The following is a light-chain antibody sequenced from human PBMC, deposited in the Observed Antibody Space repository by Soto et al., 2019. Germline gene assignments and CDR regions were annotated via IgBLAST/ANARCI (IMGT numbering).Light chain of an antibody. CDR3: QQYNNWSYT. CDR2: GAS. CDR1: QSVSSN. J-gene: IGKJ2*01. V-gene: IGKV3-15*01. Sequence: EIVMTQSPATLSVSPGERATLSCRASQSVSSNLAWYQQKPCQAPRLLIYGASTRATDIPARFSGSGSGTEFTLTISSLQSEDFAVYYCQQYNNWSYTFGQGTKLEIK.